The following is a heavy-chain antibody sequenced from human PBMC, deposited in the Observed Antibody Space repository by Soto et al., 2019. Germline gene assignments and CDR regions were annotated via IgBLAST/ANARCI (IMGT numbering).Heavy chain of an antibody. V-gene: IGHV4-39*01. CDR3: ASTEYYYGSGSYYNVYYYYGMDV. Sequence: SETLSLTCTVSGGSISSSSFHWGWIRQPPGKGLEWIGSIYYSGGTYYSPSLKSRVTISVDTSKNQFSLKLSSVTAADTAVYYCASTEYYYGSGSYYNVYYYYGMDVWGQGTTVTVSS. D-gene: IGHD3-10*01. CDR1: GGSISSSSFH. CDR2: IYYSGGT. J-gene: IGHJ6*02.